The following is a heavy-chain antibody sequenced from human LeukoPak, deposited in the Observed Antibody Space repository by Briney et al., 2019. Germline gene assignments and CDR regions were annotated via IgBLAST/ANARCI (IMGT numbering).Heavy chain of an antibody. D-gene: IGHD3-10*01. J-gene: IGHJ4*02. CDR3: AKDRFYYGSTSYYLDY. V-gene: IGHV3-30*02. CDR1: GFTFDPYG. Sequence: GGSLRLSCATSGFTFDPYGMHWVRLPPGKGLEWVAFIRYDGIITYYADSVQGRFTISRDSSMNTMYLHMGSLRAEDTALYYCAKDRFYYGSTSYYLDYWGQGTLVTVSS. CDR2: IRYDGIIT.